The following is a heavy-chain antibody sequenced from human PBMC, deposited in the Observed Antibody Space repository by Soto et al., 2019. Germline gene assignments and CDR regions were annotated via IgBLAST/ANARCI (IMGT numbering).Heavy chain of an antibody. CDR2: SILIFGTT. CDR1: GITFSNYA. D-gene: IGHD3-3*01. J-gene: IGHJ5*02. Sequence: QVQLVQSGPEVKKPRSSVKVSCKASGITFSNYAFSWVRQAPGQGLEWMGGSILIFGTTNYAQKFQDRVTITADESTNTAYMALSSLRSEETAVYSCARVSSTTYDCWSGNYMNWFDAWGQGTLVTVSS. V-gene: IGHV1-69*12. CDR3: ARVSSTTYDCWSGNYMNWFDA.